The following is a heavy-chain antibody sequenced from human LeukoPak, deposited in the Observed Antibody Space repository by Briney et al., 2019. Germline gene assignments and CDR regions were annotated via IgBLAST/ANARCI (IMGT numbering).Heavy chain of an antibody. D-gene: IGHD2-21*02. CDR2: ISSVISFI. CDR3: ARDQGDFTLTAVQ. CDR1: GFTGGLSLSSSS. Sequence: GSLRLSCTASGFTGGLSLSSSSMSWVRLAPGKGLEWVSSISSVISFIFYADSVKGRFTIPRDNAKNSVFLHMNSLRAEDTALYYCARDQGDFTLTAVQWGQGTLVTVSS. J-gene: IGHJ1*01. V-gene: IGHV3-21*06.